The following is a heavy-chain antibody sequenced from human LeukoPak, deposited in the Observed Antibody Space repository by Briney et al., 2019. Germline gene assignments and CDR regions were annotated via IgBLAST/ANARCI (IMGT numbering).Heavy chain of an antibody. Sequence: PGGSLRLSCAASGFTFSSYAMSWVRQAPGKGLEWVSAISGSGGSTYYADSVKGRFTTSRDNSKNTLYLRMNSLRAEDTAVYYCASEPDFWSGYYFSGWGQGTLVTVSS. J-gene: IGHJ4*02. CDR3: ASEPDFWSGYYFSG. D-gene: IGHD3-3*01. V-gene: IGHV3-23*01. CDR1: GFTFSSYA. CDR2: ISGSGGST.